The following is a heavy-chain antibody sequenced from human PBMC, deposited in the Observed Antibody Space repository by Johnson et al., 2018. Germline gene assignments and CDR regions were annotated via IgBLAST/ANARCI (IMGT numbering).Heavy chain of an antibody. Sequence: QVQLQQWGAGLLKPSEPLSLTCAVYGGSFSGYYWSWIRQPPGKGLEWIGEIKHSGSTNYNPSLKSRVTISVDTSKNQFSLKLSSVTAADTSVYYCVRTGRMDVWGKGTTVTVSS. V-gene: IGHV4-34*01. J-gene: IGHJ6*03. CDR1: GGSFSGYY. CDR3: VRTGRMDV. CDR2: IKHSGST. D-gene: IGHD1-14*01.